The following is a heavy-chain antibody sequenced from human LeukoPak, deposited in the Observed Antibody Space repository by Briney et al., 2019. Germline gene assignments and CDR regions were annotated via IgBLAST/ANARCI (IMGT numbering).Heavy chain of an antibody. J-gene: IGHJ4*02. D-gene: IGHD6-19*01. CDR2: IYPGDSDT. Sequence: GESLRISCKGSGYSFTSYWIGWVRQMPGKGLEWMGIIYPGDSDTRYSPSFQGQVTISADKSISTAYLQWSSLKASDTAMYYCARRRRGSSGWLYFDYWGQGTLVTVSS. CDR1: GYSFTSYW. CDR3: ARRRRGSSGWLYFDY. V-gene: IGHV5-51*01.